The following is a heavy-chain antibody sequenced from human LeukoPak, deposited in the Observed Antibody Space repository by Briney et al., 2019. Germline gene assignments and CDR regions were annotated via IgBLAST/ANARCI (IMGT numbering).Heavy chain of an antibody. CDR1: GFTFSSYA. J-gene: IGHJ4*02. D-gene: IGHD6-19*01. CDR3: AREGYSSGWYYFDY. CDR2: ISSNGGST. Sequence: PGGSLRLSCAASGFTFSSYAMNWVRQAPGKGLEYVSAISSNGGSTYYADSVKGRFTISRDNSKNTLYLQMGSLRAEDMAVYYCAREGYSSGWYYFDYWGQGTLVTVSS. V-gene: IGHV3-64*02.